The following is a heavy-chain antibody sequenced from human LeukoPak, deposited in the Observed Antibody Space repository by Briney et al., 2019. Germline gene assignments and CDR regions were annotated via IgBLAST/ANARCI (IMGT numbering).Heavy chain of an antibody. CDR1: GDSISYFY. Sequence: SETLSLTRSVSGDSISYFYWSWIRQPAGKGLEWIGRIYSDGTITYNPSLQSRVTMSIDTSKNQFSLKLNFVTAADTAVYYCARDSGTTGEVKFDPWGQGTLVTVSS. D-gene: IGHD4-17*01. J-gene: IGHJ5*02. CDR2: IYSDGTI. V-gene: IGHV4-4*07. CDR3: ARDSGTTGEVKFDP.